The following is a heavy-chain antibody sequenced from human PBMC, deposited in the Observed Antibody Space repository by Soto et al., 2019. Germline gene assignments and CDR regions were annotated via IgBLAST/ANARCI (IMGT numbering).Heavy chain of an antibody. V-gene: IGHV4-59*08. CDR1: GGSISSYY. D-gene: IGHD2-15*01. Sequence: SETLSLTCTVSGGSISSYYRSWIRQPPGKGLEWIGYIYYSGSTNYNPSLKSRVTISVDTSKNQFSLKLSSVTAADTAVYYCARHGGKIRGGYFDYWGQGTLVTVSS. CDR3: ARHGGKIRGGYFDY. J-gene: IGHJ4*02. CDR2: IYYSGST.